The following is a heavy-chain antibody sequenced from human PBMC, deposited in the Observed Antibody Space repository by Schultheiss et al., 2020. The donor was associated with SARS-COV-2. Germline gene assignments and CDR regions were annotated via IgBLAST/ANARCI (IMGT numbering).Heavy chain of an antibody. Sequence: SVKVSCKASGGTFSSYAISWVRQAPGQGLEWMGRIIPILGIANYAQKFQGRVTITADKSTSTAYMELSSLRSEDTAVYYCARDRPHSTVTTPYYYYYGMDVWGQGTTVTVSS. CDR2: IIPILGIA. CDR1: GGTFSSYA. V-gene: IGHV1-69*04. D-gene: IGHD4-11*01. CDR3: ARDRPHSTVTTPYYYYYGMDV. J-gene: IGHJ6*02.